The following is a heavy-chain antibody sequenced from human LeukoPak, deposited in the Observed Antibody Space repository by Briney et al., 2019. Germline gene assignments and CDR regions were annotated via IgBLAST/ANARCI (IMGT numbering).Heavy chain of an antibody. D-gene: IGHD1-26*01. CDR1: GFTFSSYA. CDR2: ISGSGGST. J-gene: IGHJ3*02. Sequence: GGSLRLSCAASGFTFSSYAMSWVRQAPGKGLEWVSAISGSGGSTYYADSVKGRFTISRDNSKNTLYLQMNSLRAEDTAVYYCANTLGSYGEADAFDIWGQGTMVTLSS. CDR3: ANTLGSYGEADAFDI. V-gene: IGHV3-23*01.